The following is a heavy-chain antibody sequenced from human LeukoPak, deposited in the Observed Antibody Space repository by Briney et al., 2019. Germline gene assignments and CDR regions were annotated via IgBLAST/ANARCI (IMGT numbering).Heavy chain of an antibody. J-gene: IGHJ4*02. CDR1: GFTFSSYS. V-gene: IGHV3-21*01. CDR2: ISSSSSYI. Sequence: GGSLRLSCAASGFTFSSYSMNWVRQAPGKGLEWVSSISSSSSYIYYADSVKGRFTISRDNAKNSLYLQMKSLRAEDTAVYYCARGRESSSWFDYWGQGTLVTVSS. CDR3: ARGRESSSWFDY. D-gene: IGHD6-13*01.